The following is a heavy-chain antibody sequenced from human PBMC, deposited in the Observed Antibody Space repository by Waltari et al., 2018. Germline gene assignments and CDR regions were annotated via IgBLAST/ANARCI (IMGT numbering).Heavy chain of an antibody. Sequence: QVQLAQSGAEVKSPGSSVTISCKASGLSIRGYTSSWVRQAPGQGLEWMGGFIPLAGSQIYTQKFQGRLTITADGSTRTTVMELTNLRYEDTAVYFCARGYRYDSSKRFYLDYWGQGTPVIVSS. CDR1: GLSIRGYT. CDR3: ARGYRYDSSKRFYLDY. J-gene: IGHJ4*02. CDR2: FIPLAGSQ. D-gene: IGHD3-16*02. V-gene: IGHV1-69*12.